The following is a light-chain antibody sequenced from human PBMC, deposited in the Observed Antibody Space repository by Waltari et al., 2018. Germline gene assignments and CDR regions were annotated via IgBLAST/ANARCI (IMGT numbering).Light chain of an antibody. CDR1: QGISSY. CDR3: QQYDNLPLT. Sequence: DIQLTQSPSFLSASVGDRVTITCQASQGISSYLTWYQQKPGKAPKLLIYDASNLETGVPSRFSGSGSGTDFTFTISSLQPEDIATYYCQQYDNLPLTFGGGTKVGIK. V-gene: IGKV1-33*01. CDR2: DAS. J-gene: IGKJ4*01.